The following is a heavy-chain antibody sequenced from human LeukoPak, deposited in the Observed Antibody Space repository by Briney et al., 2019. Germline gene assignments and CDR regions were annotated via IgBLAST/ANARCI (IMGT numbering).Heavy chain of an antibody. CDR2: INHSGST. CDR1: GGSFSGYY. D-gene: IGHD3-22*01. J-gene: IGHJ5*02. CDR3: VNSKSNYEAVS. V-gene: IGHV4-34*01. Sequence: SETLSLTCAVYGGSFSGYYWSWIRQPPGKGLEWIGEINHSGSTNYNPSLKSRVTISVDTSKNQFSLKLSSVTAADTAFYFCVNSKSNYEAVSWGPGTLVTVSS.